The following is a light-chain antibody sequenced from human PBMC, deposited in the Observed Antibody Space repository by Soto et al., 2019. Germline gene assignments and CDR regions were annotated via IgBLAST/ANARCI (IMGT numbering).Light chain of an antibody. CDR2: GNN. J-gene: IGLJ3*02. CDR1: SSNIGAGYD. V-gene: IGLV1-40*01. CDR3: QSYDSSLSGLWV. Sequence: QSVLTQPPSVSGAPGQRVTFSCTGSSSNIGAGYDVHWYQQLPGAAHKLLIYGNNNRPSGVPDRFSGSKSGTSASLAITGLQAEDEADYYCQSYDSSLSGLWVFGGGTQLTVL.